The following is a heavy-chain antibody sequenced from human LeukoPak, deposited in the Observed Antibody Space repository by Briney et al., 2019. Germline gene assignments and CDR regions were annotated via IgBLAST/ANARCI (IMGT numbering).Heavy chain of an antibody. CDR3: VRDGQFGY. V-gene: IGHV3-21*01. CDR2: ISSSSTYI. Sequence: GGSLRLSCSASGFTFSSYTMNWVRQAPGKGLEWVSSISSSSTYIYYSDSVKGRFTISRDNAENSVYLHMNSLRAEDTGVYYCVRDGQFGYWGQGTLVTVSS. CDR1: GFTFSSYT. J-gene: IGHJ4*02.